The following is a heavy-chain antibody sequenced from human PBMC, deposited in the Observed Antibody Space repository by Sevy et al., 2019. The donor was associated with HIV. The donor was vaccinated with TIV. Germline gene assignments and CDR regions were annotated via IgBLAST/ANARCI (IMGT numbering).Heavy chain of an antibody. V-gene: IGHV3-74*01. CDR1: GFTFSSYW. CDR3: ASGGLKYSSSAGGDYYYYGMDV. Sequence: GGSLRLSCAASGFTFSSYWMHWVRQAPGKGLVWVSRINSDGSSTIYADSVKGRFTISRDNAKNTLYLQMNSLRAEDTAVNDCASGGLKYSSSAGGDYYYYGMDVWGQGTTVTVSS. J-gene: IGHJ6*02. D-gene: IGHD6-6*01. CDR2: INSDGSST.